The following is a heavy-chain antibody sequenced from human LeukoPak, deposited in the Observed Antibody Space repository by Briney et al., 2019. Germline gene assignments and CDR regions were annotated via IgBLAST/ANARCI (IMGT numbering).Heavy chain of an antibody. Sequence: SETLSLTCTVSGGSISSGSYYWSWIRQHPGKGLEWIGYIYYSGSTYYNPSLKSRVTISVDTSKNQFSLKLSSVTAADTAMYYCARVVVVAEYFDYWGQGTLVTVSS. V-gene: IGHV4-31*03. CDR3: ARVVVVAEYFDY. D-gene: IGHD2-15*01. CDR2: IYYSGST. CDR1: GGSISSGSYY. J-gene: IGHJ4*02.